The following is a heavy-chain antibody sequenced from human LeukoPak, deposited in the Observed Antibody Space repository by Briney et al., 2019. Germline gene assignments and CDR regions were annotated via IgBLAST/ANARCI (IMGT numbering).Heavy chain of an antibody. J-gene: IGHJ4*02. CDR1: GFTFSNAW. D-gene: IGHD6-19*01. V-gene: IGHV3-23*01. CDR2: ISGSGGST. CDR3: AKDHSSGWPDCFDY. Sequence: TGGSLRLSCAASGFTFSNAWMSWVRQAPGKGLQWVSAISGSGGSTYYADSVKGRFTISRDNSKNTLYLQMNSLRAEDTAVYYCAKDHSSGWPDCFDYWGQGALVTVSS.